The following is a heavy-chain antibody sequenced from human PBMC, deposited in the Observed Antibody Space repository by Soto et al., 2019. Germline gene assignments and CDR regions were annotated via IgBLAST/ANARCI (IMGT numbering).Heavy chain of an antibody. CDR2: IIPIFGTA. V-gene: IGHV1-69*13. CDR3: AREVANYDFWSGFDP. J-gene: IGHJ5*02. CDR1: GGTFSSYA. Sequence: GASVKVSCKASGGTFSSYAVSWVRQAPGQGLEWMGGIIPIFGTANYAQKFQGRVTITADESTSTAYMELSSLRSEDTAVYYCAREVANYDFWSGFDPWGQGTLVTVPS. D-gene: IGHD3-3*01.